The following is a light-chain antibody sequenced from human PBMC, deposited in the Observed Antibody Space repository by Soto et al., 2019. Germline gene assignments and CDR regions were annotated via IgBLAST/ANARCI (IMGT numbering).Light chain of an antibody. Sequence: VWTQGPGTLSLSPGERATLSCRASQSVSSYLAWYQQKPGQAPRLLIYDTSSRATGIPDRFSGSGSGTDFTLTISRLEPEDFAVFFCQQYGTSEIIFGQRTRLEI. CDR1: QSVSSY. CDR2: DTS. V-gene: IGKV3-20*01. CDR3: QQYGTSEII. J-gene: IGKJ5*01.